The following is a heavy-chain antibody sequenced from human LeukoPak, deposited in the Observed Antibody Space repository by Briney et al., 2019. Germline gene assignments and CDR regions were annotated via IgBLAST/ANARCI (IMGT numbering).Heavy chain of an antibody. Sequence: PGGSLRLSCAASGFTFSSYAMSWVRQAPGKGLEWVAVISNDGNNKYYADSVKGRFTISRDNSKSTLYLQMNSLRTEDTAVYYCASNEERSGWYGSDYWGQGTLVTVSS. CDR3: ASNEERSGWYGSDY. V-gene: IGHV3-30-3*01. CDR2: ISNDGNNK. J-gene: IGHJ4*02. D-gene: IGHD6-19*01. CDR1: GFTFSSYA.